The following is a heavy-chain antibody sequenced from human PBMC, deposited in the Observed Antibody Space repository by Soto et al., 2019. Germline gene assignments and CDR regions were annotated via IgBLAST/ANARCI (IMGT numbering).Heavy chain of an antibody. D-gene: IGHD7-27*01. CDR2: FGGRGGNT. CDR1: GFTSSNYD. CDR3: VKPTWGGAAFDF. V-gene: IGHV3-23*01. J-gene: IGHJ3*01. Sequence: EVQLLESGGGLVQPGGSLRLSCAASGFTSSNYDMSWVRQVTGKGLEWVSTFGGRGGNTYYADSVKGRFTISGDNSKNTLYLQMNSLRVDDTAVYYCVKPTWGGAAFDFWGQGTMVTVSS.